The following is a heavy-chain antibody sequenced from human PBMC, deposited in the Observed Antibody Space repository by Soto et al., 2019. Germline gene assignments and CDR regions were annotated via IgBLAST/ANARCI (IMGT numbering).Heavy chain of an antibody. Sequence: ASVKVSCKASGYTFTGYYMHWVRQAPGQGLEWMGWINPNSGGTNYAQKFQGWVTMTRDTSISTAYMELSRLRSDDTAVYYCARGVRRYYDSSGYYFFDYWGQGTRVTVSS. J-gene: IGHJ4*02. CDR1: GYTFTGYY. CDR3: ARGVRRYYDSSGYYFFDY. V-gene: IGHV1-2*04. CDR2: INPNSGGT. D-gene: IGHD3-22*01.